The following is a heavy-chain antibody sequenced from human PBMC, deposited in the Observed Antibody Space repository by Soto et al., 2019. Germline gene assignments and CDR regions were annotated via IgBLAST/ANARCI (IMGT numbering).Heavy chain of an antibody. D-gene: IGHD2-15*01. Sequence: SVKVSCKDSVGDFSSYASSWVRQDPGQGPEWMGGIIPIFGTANYAQKFQGRVTITADESTSTAYMELSSLRSEDTAVYYCARDRGYCSCGSCYSGHVFDYWGQGTLVTVSS. V-gene: IGHV1-69*13. CDR3: ARDRGYCSCGSCYSGHVFDY. CDR1: VGDFSSYA. J-gene: IGHJ4*02. CDR2: IIPIFGTA.